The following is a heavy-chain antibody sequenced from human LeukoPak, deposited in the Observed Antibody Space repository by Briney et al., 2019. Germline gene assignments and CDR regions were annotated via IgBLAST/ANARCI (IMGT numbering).Heavy chain of an antibody. D-gene: IGHD3-10*01. V-gene: IGHV4-59*01. J-gene: IGHJ4*02. CDR1: GGSISSYY. CDR2: IYYSGST. Sequence: PSETLSLTCTVSGGSISSYYWSWIRQPPGKGLEWIGYIYYSGSTNYNPSLKSRVTISVDTSKNQFSLKLSSVTAADTAVYYCARRRYYYGSGSYYKKEYYFDYWGQGTLVTVSS. CDR3: ARRRYYYGSGSYYKKEYYFDY.